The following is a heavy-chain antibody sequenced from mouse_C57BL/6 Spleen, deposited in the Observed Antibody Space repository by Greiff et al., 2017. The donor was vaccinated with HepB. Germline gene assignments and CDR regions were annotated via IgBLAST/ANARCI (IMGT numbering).Heavy chain of an antibody. Sequence: QVQLQQPGAELVKPGASVKLSCKASGYTFTSYWMQWVKQRPGQGLEWFGEIDPSDSYTNYNQKFKGKATLTVDTSSSTAYMQLSSLTSEDSAVYYCARSEDGYYYFDYWGQGTTLTVSS. CDR1: GYTFTSYW. V-gene: IGHV1-50*01. CDR3: ARSEDGYYYFDY. J-gene: IGHJ2*01. CDR2: IDPSDSYT. D-gene: IGHD2-3*01.